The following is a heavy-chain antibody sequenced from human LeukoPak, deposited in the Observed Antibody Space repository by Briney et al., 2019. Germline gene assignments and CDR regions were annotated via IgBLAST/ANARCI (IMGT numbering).Heavy chain of an antibody. V-gene: IGHV3-48*04. CDR2: IHLSGTLT. D-gene: IGHD2-15*01. CDR3: ARDRGNRRTDSGGYPVFDL. J-gene: IGHJ4*02. Sequence: PGGSLRLSCAASGFDFSIYRMNWVRQAPGKGLEWVSYIHLSGTLTHYAEVVKGRFSIPRDNAKNSLYLQMDNLRAEDRAVYYCARDRGNRRTDSGGYPVFDLGGQGTLVTVSS. CDR1: GFDFSIYR.